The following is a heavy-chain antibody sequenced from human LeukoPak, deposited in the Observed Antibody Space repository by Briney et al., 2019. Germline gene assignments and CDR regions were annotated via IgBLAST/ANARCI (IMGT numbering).Heavy chain of an antibody. V-gene: IGHV3-53*01. CDR3: ARVTLSGGPVAAYFDY. Sequence: GGSLRLSCAASGFTVSSNYMSWVRQAPGKGLEWVSIIYSSGGTFYADSVKGRFTFSRDNSKNTLYLQMNNLRAEDTAVYYCARVTLSGGPVAAYFDYWGQGTLVTVSS. CDR2: IYSSGGT. D-gene: IGHD6-19*01. J-gene: IGHJ4*02. CDR1: GFTVSSNY.